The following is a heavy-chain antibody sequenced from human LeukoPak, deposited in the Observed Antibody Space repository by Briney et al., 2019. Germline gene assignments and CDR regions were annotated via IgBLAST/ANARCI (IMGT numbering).Heavy chain of an antibody. CDR3: ARLPIADCSGGSCCSYCFDY. V-gene: IGHV4-31*03. D-gene: IGHD2-15*01. CDR2: IYYSGST. CDR1: GGSISSGGYY. J-gene: IGHJ4*02. Sequence: SETLSLTCTVSGGSISSGGYYWSWIRQHPGKGLEWIGYIYYSGSTYYDPSLKSRVTISVDTSKNQFSLKLSSVTAADTAVYYCARLPIADCSGGSCCSYCFDYWGQGTLVTVSS.